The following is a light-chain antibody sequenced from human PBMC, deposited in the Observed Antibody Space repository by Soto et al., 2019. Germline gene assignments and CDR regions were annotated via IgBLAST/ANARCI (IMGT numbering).Light chain of an antibody. CDR1: QNINRW. V-gene: IGKV1-5*03. CDR3: LQYNVYPLS. CDR2: KAS. J-gene: IGKJ4*01. Sequence: DIQMTQFPSTLAASVGDRVTITCRARQNINRWLAWYQQRPGNAPNLLIHKASTLEVGVPSRFSVIASGTECTVSISSLQPDDFAVFFCLQYNVYPLSFGGGTKVEIK.